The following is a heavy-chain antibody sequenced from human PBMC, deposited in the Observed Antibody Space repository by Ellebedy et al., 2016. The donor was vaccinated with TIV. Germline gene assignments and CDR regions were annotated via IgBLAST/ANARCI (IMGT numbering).Heavy chain of an antibody. CDR1: GFTVSNNY. CDR3: AKTKGYSDAFDS. V-gene: IGHV3-66*01. Sequence: GGSLRLXXAASGFTVSNNYVSWVRQPPGKGLEWVSLIYSGGSTYYADSVKGRFTISRDNSKNTLYLQMNGLRAEDTAIYYCAKTKGYSDAFDSWGQGTMVTVS. CDR2: IYSGGST. D-gene: IGHD5-18*01. J-gene: IGHJ3*01.